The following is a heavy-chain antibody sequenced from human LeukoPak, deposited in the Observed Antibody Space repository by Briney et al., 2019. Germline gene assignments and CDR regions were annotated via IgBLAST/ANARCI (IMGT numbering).Heavy chain of an antibody. D-gene: IGHD4-17*01. V-gene: IGHV3-30*04. CDR2: ISYDGSNK. CDR3: ARDKYGDRSHFDY. Sequence: GRSLRLSCAASGFTFSSYAMHWVRQAPGKGLEWVAIISYDGSNKYSADSVKGRFTISRDNSKNTLYLQMNSLRAEDTAVYYCARDKYGDRSHFDYWGQGTLVTVSS. J-gene: IGHJ4*02. CDR1: GFTFSSYA.